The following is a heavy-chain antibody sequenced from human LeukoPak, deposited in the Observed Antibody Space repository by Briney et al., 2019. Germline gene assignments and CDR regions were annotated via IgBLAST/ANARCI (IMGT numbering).Heavy chain of an antibody. J-gene: IGHJ6*02. CDR1: GDSVSSISVA. CDR2: TYYRSKWYY. V-gene: IGHV6-1*01. Sequence: SQTLSLTCAISGDSVSSISVAWNWIRQSPSRGLQWLGRTYYRSKWYYEYAVSVKGRININPDPSKNQFSLQLNSVTPEDTAVYYCALARSEYHYGMDVWGQGTTVTVSS. CDR3: ALARSEYHYGMDV.